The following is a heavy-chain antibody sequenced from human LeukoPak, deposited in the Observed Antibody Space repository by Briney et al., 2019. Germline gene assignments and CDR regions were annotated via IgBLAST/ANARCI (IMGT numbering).Heavy chain of an antibody. J-gene: IGHJ4*02. CDR2: IKQDGSEQ. CDR1: GFTFNSYF. Sequence: TGGSLRLSCAASGFTFNSYFMSWVRQAPGEGLEWVANIKQDGSEQYYAASVRGRFSISRDKAKNSLYLQLSSLRAEDTAVYYCARDSHDGSGQGMDYWGQGNVVSVSS. D-gene: IGHD3-10*01. V-gene: IGHV3-7*01. CDR3: ARDSHDGSGQGMDY.